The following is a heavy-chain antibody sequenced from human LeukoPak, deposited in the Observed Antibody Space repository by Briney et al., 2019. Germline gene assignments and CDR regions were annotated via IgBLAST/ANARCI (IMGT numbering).Heavy chain of an antibody. CDR1: GGSFSGYY. Sequence: PSETLSLTCAVYGGSFSGYYWSWIRQPPGKGLEWIGEINHSGSTNYNPSLKSRVTISVDTSKNQFSLKLSSVTAADTAVYYCARESWCGPYGMDVWGQGTTVTVSS. CDR2: INHSGST. V-gene: IGHV4-34*01. J-gene: IGHJ6*02. D-gene: IGHD3-3*01. CDR3: ARESWCGPYGMDV.